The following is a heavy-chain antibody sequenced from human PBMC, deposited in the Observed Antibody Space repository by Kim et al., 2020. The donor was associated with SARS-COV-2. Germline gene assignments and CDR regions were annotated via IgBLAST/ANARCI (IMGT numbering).Heavy chain of an antibody. J-gene: IGHJ4*02. V-gene: IGHV4-61*01. Sequence: SETLSLTCTVSGGSVSSGSYYWSWIRQLPGKGLEWIGYIYYSGSTNYNPSLKSRVTISVDTSKNQFSLKLSSVTAADTAVYYCARGRGDIVVVVAATPPSFDYWGQGTLVTVSS. D-gene: IGHD2-15*01. CDR1: GGSVSSGSYY. CDR3: ARGRGDIVVVVAATPPSFDY. CDR2: IYYSGST.